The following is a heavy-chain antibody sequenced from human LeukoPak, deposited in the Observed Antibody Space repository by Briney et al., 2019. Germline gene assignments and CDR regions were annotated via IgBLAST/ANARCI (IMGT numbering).Heavy chain of an antibody. J-gene: IGHJ5*02. V-gene: IGHV3-21*01. Sequence: PGGSLRLSCAASGFTFSSYSMNWVRQAPGKGLEWVSSISSSSYIYYADSVKGRFTISRDNAKNSLYLQMNSLRAEDTAVYYCARDAGGRTQREGWFDPWGQGTLVTVSS. CDR1: GFTFSSYS. CDR2: ISSSSYI. D-gene: IGHD1-26*01. CDR3: ARDAGGRTQREGWFDP.